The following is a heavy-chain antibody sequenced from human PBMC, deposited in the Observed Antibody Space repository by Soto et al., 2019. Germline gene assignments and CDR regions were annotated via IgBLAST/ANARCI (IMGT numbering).Heavy chain of an antibody. V-gene: IGHV1-58*02. D-gene: IGHD4-17*01. CDR1: GFTFTSPA. CDR3: GAAYAHYGWAFEI. CDR2: IVVGSGNT. J-gene: IGHJ3*02. Sequence: QMQLVQSGPEVKKPGTSVKVSCKASGFTFTSPAMQWVRQARGQRLEWIGWIVVGSGNTNYAEKFQERVTITRDMSTSTAYMELSSLGAEDTAVYYCGAAYAHYGWAFEIWGQGTMLTVSS.